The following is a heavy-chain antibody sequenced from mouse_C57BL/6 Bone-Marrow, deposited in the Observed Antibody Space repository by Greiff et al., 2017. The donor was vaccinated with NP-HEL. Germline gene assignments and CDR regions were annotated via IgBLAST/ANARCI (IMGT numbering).Heavy chain of an antibody. V-gene: IGHV2-9*01. CDR2: IWGGGST. J-gene: IGHJ3*01. CDR3: AKHNYYGSPFAY. CDR1: GFSLTSYG. D-gene: IGHD1-1*01. Sequence: QVQLKESGPGLVAPSQSLSITCTVSGFSLTSYGVDWVRQPPGKGLEWLGVIWGGGSTNYNSALMYRLSISKDNSKSQVFLKMNSLQTDDTAMYYCAKHNYYGSPFAYWGQGTLVTVSA.